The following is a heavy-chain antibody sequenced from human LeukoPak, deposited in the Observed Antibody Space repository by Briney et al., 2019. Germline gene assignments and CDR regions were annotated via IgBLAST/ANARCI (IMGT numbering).Heavy chain of an antibody. Sequence: GGSLRLSCAASGFTVSSNYMSWVRQAPGKGLEWVSVIYSGGSTYYADSVKGRFTISRDNSKNTLYLQMNSLRAEDTAVYYCAKYRAYYYGSGSYPDYWGQGTLVTVSS. J-gene: IGHJ4*02. V-gene: IGHV3-66*01. CDR3: AKYRAYYYGSGSYPDY. CDR2: IYSGGST. CDR1: GFTVSSNY. D-gene: IGHD3-10*01.